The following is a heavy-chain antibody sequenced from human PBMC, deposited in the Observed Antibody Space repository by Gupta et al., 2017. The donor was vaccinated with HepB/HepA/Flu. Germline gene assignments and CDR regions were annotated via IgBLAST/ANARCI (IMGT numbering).Heavy chain of an antibody. CDR3: ASGVRSGCLFPRLFDY. J-gene: IGHJ4*02. V-gene: IGHV1-69*19. CDR2: ILPVFDTV. D-gene: IGHD2-21*01. CDR1: GGTFSAYA. Sequence: QVQLVESGAEMKKPGSSLKVPCKASGGTFSAYAINWVRQAPGQGLEWMGGILPVFDTVLYGQKCQGRVTITADESTGAAYMEVKSLRYDDTAVYYCASGVRSGCLFPRLFDYWGQGILVTVS.